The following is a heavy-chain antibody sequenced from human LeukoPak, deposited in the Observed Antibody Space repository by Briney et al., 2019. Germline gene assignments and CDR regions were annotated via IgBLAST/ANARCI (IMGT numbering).Heavy chain of an antibody. Sequence: ASVTVSCTASVATFSSYAISWVRQAPGQPLEWMGGIIRIFGTANYAQKFHGRVTITADESTSTAYMELSSLRSEDTAVYYCARGQRYSSSWFGMDVWGQGTTVTVSS. CDR1: VATFSSYA. CDR3: ARGQRYSSSWFGMDV. D-gene: IGHD6-13*01. CDR2: IIRIFGTA. J-gene: IGHJ6*02. V-gene: IGHV1-69*13.